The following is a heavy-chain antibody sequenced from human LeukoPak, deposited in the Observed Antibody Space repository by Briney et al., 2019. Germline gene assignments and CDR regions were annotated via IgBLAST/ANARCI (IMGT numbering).Heavy chain of an antibody. Sequence: ASVKVSCKASGYTFTGYYMYWVRQAPGQGLEWMGWINPNSGGTNYAQKFQGRVTMTRDTSISTAYMELSRLRSDDTAVYYCAREKDLVTGTTEFDYWGQGTLVTVSS. CDR1: GYTFTGYY. CDR2: INPNSGGT. D-gene: IGHD1-7*01. V-gene: IGHV1-2*02. J-gene: IGHJ4*02. CDR3: AREKDLVTGTTEFDY.